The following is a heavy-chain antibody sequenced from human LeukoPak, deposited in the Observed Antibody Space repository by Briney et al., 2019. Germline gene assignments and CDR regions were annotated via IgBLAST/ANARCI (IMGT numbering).Heavy chain of an antibody. CDR3: AKEVGYGSPYFDY. CDR1: GFTFTNYA. D-gene: IGHD5-12*01. J-gene: IGHJ4*02. Sequence: PGGSLRLSCAASGFTFTNYAMNWVRQAPGKGLEWVSTISGGGGSTYYGDSVKGRFSISRDNSKNTLYLQMNNARVDDTAVYYCAKEVGYGSPYFDYWGQGTLVTVSS. CDR2: ISGGGGST. V-gene: IGHV3-23*01.